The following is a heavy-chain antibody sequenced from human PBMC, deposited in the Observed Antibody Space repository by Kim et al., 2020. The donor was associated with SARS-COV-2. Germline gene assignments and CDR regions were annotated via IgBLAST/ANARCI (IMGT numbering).Heavy chain of an antibody. Sequence: ADSGKGQFTSTRDNSKNTLYLQMNSLRAEDTAVYYCARDSSSWYGDHFDYWGQGTLVTVSS. J-gene: IGHJ4*02. V-gene: IGHV3-30*01. D-gene: IGHD6-13*01. CDR3: ARDSSSWYGDHFDY.